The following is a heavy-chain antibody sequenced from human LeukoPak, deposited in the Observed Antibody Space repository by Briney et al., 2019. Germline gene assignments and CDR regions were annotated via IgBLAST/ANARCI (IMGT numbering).Heavy chain of an antibody. CDR3: ASLSAAVHLGAFDL. CDR2: IHTSGGH. J-gene: IGHJ3*01. Sequence: AETLLLTCAASGVTISPYYWAWIRQPPGKGLEWIGYIHTSGGHNQYPSLKTRVTISVDKSKHHFSLRLTSVTAADTAVYYCASLSAAVHLGAFDLWGQGTMVTVSS. V-gene: IGHV4-4*09. CDR1: GVTISPYY. D-gene: IGHD3-3*01.